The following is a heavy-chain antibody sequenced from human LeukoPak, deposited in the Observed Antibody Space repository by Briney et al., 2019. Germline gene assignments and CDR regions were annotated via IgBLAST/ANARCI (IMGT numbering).Heavy chain of an antibody. J-gene: IGHJ4*02. CDR2: ISSTSSHI. CDR3: ANLFGSSWSVDS. D-gene: IGHD6-13*01. CDR1: GFTFSSYA. V-gene: IGHV3-48*02. Sequence: PGGSLRLSCAASGFTFSSYAMNWVRQAPGKGLEWISYISSTSSHIYYADSVRGRFTISRDNAKNSLYLQMNSLRDEDTGVYYCANLFGSSWSVDSWGQGTLVTVSS.